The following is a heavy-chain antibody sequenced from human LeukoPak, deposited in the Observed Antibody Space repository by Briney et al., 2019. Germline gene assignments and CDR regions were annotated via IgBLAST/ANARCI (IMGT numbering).Heavy chain of an antibody. V-gene: IGHV3-30-3*01. CDR3: ARGVLRYFDWLSHTFDY. CDR2: ISYDGSNK. D-gene: IGHD3-9*01. J-gene: IGHJ4*02. Sequence: GGSLRLSCAASGFTFSSYAMHWVRQAPGKGLEWVAVISYDGSNKYYADSVKGRFTISRDNSKNTLYLQMNSLRAEDTAVYYCARGVLRYFDWLSHTFDYWGQGTLVTVSS. CDR1: GFTFSSYA.